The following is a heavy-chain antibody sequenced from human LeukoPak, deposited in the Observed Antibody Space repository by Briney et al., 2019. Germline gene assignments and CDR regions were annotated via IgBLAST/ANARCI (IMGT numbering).Heavy chain of an antibody. J-gene: IGHJ4*02. V-gene: IGHV3-7*01. CDR1: GLTFSIHW. Sequence: SGGSLRLSCAASGLTFSIHWMNWVRQAPGKGLECVANINQDGSDKYYVDSVKGRFTISRDNTKNSLYLQMNGLRAEDTAVYYCVGGDYWGQGTLVTVSS. CDR3: VGGDY. CDR2: INQDGSDK.